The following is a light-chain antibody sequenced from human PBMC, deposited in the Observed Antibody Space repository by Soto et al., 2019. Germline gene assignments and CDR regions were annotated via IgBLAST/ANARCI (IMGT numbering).Light chain of an antibody. CDR1: SSNLGAGYD. CDR2: GNR. J-gene: IGLJ1*01. V-gene: IGLV1-40*01. CDR3: KSYDNSLGVCYV. Sequence: QSVLTQPPSVSGAPGQRVTISCTGSSSNLGAGYDVHWYQLLPGTAPKLLIYGNRNRPSGVPDRFSGSKSGTSASLAITGLQTEDEADYYCKSYDNSLGVCYVFGTGTK.